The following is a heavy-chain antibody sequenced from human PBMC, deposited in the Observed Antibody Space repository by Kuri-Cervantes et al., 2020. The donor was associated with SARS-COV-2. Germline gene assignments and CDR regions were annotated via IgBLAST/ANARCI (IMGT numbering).Heavy chain of an antibody. CDR2: ISYDRSNK. CDR1: GFTFSSYA. V-gene: IGHV3-30*07. J-gene: IGHJ4*02. CDR3: ARAGVRDSSSSLDY. D-gene: IGHD6-13*01. Sequence: LSLTCAASGFTFSSYALYWVRQAPGKGLEWVAVISYDRSNKYYADSVKGRFTISRDNSKNTLYLQMNGLRAEDTAVYYCARAGVRDSSSSLDYWGQGTLVTVSS.